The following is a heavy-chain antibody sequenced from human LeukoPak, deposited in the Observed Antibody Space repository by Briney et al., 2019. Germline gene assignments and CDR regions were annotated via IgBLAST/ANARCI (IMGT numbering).Heavy chain of an antibody. CDR3: ARDPAGGWYPSFDY. V-gene: IGHV4-4*02. CDR1: GGSISSSNW. J-gene: IGHJ4*02. Sequence: SGTLSLTCAVSGGSISSSNWWSWVRQPPGKGLECIGEIYHSGSTNYNPSLKSRVTISVDKSKNQFSLKLSSATAADTAVYYCARDPAGGWYPSFDYWGQGTLVTVSS. D-gene: IGHD6-19*01. CDR2: IYHSGST.